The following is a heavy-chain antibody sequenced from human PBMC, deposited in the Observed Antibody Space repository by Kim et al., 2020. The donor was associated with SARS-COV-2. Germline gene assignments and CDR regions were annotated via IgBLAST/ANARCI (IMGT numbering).Heavy chain of an antibody. V-gene: IGHV3-7*01. CDR3: AREGSPYSGYDYPLGYCSGGSCPATNDYYYYYGMDV. CDR2: IKQDGSEK. Sequence: GGSLRLSCAASGFTFSSYWMSWVRQAPGKGLEWVANIKQDGSEKYYVDSVKGRFTISRDNAKNSLYLQMNSLRAEDTAVYYCAREGSPYSGYDYPLGYCSGGSCPATNDYYYYYGMDVWGQGTTVTVSS. D-gene: IGHD2-15*01. CDR1: GFTFSSYW. J-gene: IGHJ6*02.